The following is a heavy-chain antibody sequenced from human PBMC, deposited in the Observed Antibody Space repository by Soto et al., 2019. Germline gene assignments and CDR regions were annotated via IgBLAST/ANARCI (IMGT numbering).Heavy chain of an antibody. CDR2: ISAYNGNK. Sequence: QVQLVQSGAEVKKPGASVKVSCKASGYTFTSYGISWVRQAPGQGLEWMGWISAYNGNKNYAQKLQGRVTRTPDTSTSTAYMELRSLRSDDTDVYYCAREGYYGSGTRYYYYYYGMDVWGQGTTVTVSS. CDR1: GYTFTSYG. CDR3: AREGYYGSGTRYYYYYYGMDV. D-gene: IGHD3-10*01. J-gene: IGHJ6*02. V-gene: IGHV1-18*01.